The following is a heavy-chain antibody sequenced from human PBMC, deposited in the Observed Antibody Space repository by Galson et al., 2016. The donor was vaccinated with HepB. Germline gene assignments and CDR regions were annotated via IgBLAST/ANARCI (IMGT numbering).Heavy chain of an antibody. Sequence: CAISGDSVSSNSAGWDWIRQSPSRGLEWLGRTFYRSNWQNDYAESVKSRISINPDTSRNQFSLHLNSVTPEDTAVYHCARSYLLGRGFGWWGQGTLVTVSS. V-gene: IGHV6-1*01. D-gene: IGHD7-27*01. J-gene: IGHJ4*02. CDR3: ARSYLLGRGFGW. CDR1: GDSVSSNSAG. CDR2: TFYRSNWQN.